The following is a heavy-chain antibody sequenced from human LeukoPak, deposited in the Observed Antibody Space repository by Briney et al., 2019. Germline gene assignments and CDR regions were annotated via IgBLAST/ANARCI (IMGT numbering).Heavy chain of an antibody. CDR2: LYASGIT. CDR3: ARDFRRAAAGGLSWFDP. CDR1: GDSISSYY. J-gene: IGHJ5*02. V-gene: IGHV4-4*07. D-gene: IGHD6-13*01. Sequence: SETLSLTCTVSGDSISSYYWSWIRQPAGKGLEWIGRLYASGITNYNPSLKSRVTISVDTSKNQLSLRLSSVTAADTAVYYCARDFRRAAAGGLSWFDPWGQGTRVTVSS.